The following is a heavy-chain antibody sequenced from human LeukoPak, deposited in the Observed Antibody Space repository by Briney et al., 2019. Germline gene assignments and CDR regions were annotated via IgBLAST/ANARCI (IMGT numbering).Heavy chain of an antibody. CDR2: IYYSGSN. D-gene: IGHD6-13*01. Sequence: PAETLSLTCTVCGGSMRSSSEYWGGIRQPRGKGLEGIGSIYYSGSNYYNPALKSRITITVDKTKNEFSLKLSSVTAADPAVYYCARVFAVAAAGTGYFDYWGQGTLVTVSS. J-gene: IGHJ4*02. V-gene: IGHV4-39*07. CDR1: GGSMRSSSEY. CDR3: ARVFAVAAAGTGYFDY.